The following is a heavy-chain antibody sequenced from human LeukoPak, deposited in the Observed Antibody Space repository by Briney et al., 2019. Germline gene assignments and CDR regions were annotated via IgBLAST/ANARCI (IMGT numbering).Heavy chain of an antibody. V-gene: IGHV3-74*01. Sequence: GGSLRLSCAASGFTLRGNGRTGVGQAQGRGWGWVSRIDGYGSTINYADSVKGRFTISRDNAKNMLYLQMNSLRAEDTAVYYCAEHPGNYESASIWGQGTMVTVSS. D-gene: IGHD3-22*01. J-gene: IGHJ3*02. CDR3: AEHPGNYESASI. CDR1: GFTLRGNG. CDR2: IDGYGSTI.